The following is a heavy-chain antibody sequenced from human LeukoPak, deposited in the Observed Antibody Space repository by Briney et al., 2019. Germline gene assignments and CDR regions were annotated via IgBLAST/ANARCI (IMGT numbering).Heavy chain of an antibody. D-gene: IGHD1-26*01. V-gene: IGHV3-23*01. J-gene: IGHJ4*02. Sequence: GGSLRLSCAASRFTFSNYAMSWVRQAPGKGLEWVSAITGYGDYTDYADSVKGRFTISRDNSKNTAYLQMNSLRAEDTAVYYCAKRSGINYGYFDSWGQGTLVTVSP. CDR1: RFTFSNYA. CDR2: ITGYGDYT. CDR3: AKRSGINYGYFDS.